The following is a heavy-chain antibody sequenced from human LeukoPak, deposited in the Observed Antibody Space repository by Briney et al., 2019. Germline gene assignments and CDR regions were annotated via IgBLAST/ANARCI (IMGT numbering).Heavy chain of an antibody. J-gene: IGHJ4*02. CDR2: IYHSGST. D-gene: IGHD5-18*01. CDR3: ARDLGGTAMVSAY. V-gene: IGHV4-38-2*02. CDR1: GHSISSGYY. Sequence: SETLSLTCTVSGHSISSGYYWGWIRQPPGKGLEWTGSIYHSGSTYYNPSLKSRVTISVDTSKNQFSLKLSSVTAADTAVYYCARDLGGTAMVSAYWGQGTLVTVSS.